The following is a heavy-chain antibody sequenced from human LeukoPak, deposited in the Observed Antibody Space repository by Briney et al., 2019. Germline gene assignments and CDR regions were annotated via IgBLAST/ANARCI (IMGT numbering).Heavy chain of an antibody. CDR2: IKQDGIEK. Sequence: GGSLRLSCAASGFTFSSYWMHWVRQVPGKGLEWVANIKQDGIEKYFVGSVKGRFAISRDNAKNSLYLQMNSLRVEDTAVYYCAREGMVRGVPDAFDLWGQGTMVTVSS. CDR3: AREGMVRGVPDAFDL. D-gene: IGHD3-10*01. V-gene: IGHV3-7*01. J-gene: IGHJ3*01. CDR1: GFTFSSYW.